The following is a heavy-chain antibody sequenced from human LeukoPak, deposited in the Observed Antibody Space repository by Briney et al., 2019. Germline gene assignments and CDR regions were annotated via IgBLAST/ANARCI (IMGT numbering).Heavy chain of an antibody. Sequence: PGGSLRLSCAASGFTFSSYGMHWVRQAPGKGLEWVAFIRYDGSNKYYADSVKGRFTISRDNSKNTLYLQMNSLRAEDTAVYYCAKVSYYYDSSGYPNWFDPWGQGTLVTVSS. CDR1: GFTFSSYG. CDR3: AKVSYYYDSSGYPNWFDP. D-gene: IGHD3-22*01. V-gene: IGHV3-30*02. J-gene: IGHJ5*02. CDR2: IRYDGSNK.